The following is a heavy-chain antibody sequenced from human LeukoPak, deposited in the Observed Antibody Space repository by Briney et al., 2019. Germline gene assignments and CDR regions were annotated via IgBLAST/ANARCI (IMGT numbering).Heavy chain of an antibody. Sequence: AETLSLTCTVSGGSISSSSYYRGWIRQPPGKGLEWIGSIYYSGSTYYNPSLKSRVTISVDTSKNQFSLKLSSVTAADTAIYYCARNSRHGYNPLGYWGQGTLVTVSS. CDR1: GGSISSSSYY. J-gene: IGHJ4*02. V-gene: IGHV4-39*01. D-gene: IGHD5-24*01. CDR3: ARNSRHGYNPLGY. CDR2: IYYSGST.